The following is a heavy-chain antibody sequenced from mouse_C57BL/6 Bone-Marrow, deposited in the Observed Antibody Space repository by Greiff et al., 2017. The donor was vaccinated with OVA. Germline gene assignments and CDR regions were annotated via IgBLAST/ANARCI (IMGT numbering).Heavy chain of an antibody. CDR2: IYPGSGST. D-gene: IGHD1-1*01. Sequence: VQLQQSGAELARPGASVKLSCKASGYTFTSYGISWVKQRTGQGLEWIGDIYPGSGSTNYNEKFKSKATLTVDTSSSTAYMQLSSLTSEDSAVYFCARLGYYGSSSPWFAYWGQGTLVTVSA. V-gene: IGHV1-81*01. J-gene: IGHJ3*01. CDR1: GYTFTSYG. CDR3: ARLGYYGSSSPWFAY.